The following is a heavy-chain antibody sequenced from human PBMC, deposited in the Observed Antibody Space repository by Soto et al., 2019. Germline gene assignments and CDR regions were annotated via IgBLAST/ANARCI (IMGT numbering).Heavy chain of an antibody. Sequence: GGSLRLSCAASGFSFSSYPMSWVRQAPGKGLEWVSSISDSSGSHKYYTDSVKGWFTISRDNSKNTLYLQMNSLTAEDTAVYYCARIVTGSGIDFWGQGTLVTVSS. CDR3: ARIVTGSGIDF. J-gene: IGHJ4*02. D-gene: IGHD3-10*01. V-gene: IGHV3-23*01. CDR1: GFSFSSYP. CDR2: ISDSSGSHK.